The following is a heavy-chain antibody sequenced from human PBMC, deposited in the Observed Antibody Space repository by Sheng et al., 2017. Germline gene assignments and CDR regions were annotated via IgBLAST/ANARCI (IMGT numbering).Heavy chain of an antibody. Sequence: QVQLQQWGAGLLKPSETLSLTCAVYGGSFSGYYWSWIRQPPGKGLEWIGEINHSGSTNYNPSLKSRVTISVDTSKNQFSLKLSSVTAADTAVYYCARVGYSSSWYISYFDYWGQGTLVTVSS. D-gene: IGHD6-13*01. CDR3: ARVGYSSSWYISYFDY. CDR1: GGSFSGYY. J-gene: IGHJ4*02. V-gene: IGHV4-34*01. CDR2: INHSGST.